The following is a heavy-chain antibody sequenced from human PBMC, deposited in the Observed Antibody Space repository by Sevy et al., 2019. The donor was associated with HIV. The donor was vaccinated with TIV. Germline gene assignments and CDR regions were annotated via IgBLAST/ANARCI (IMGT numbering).Heavy chain of an antibody. Sequence: GGSLRLSCAASGFSFSSYWMTWVRQAPGKGLEWVANIKKDGSEKYYVDSVKGRFTISRDNAQNSLYLQMNSLRAEDTAVYYCARDCNSINCLCGLDVWGQGTTVTVSS. CDR3: ARDCNSINCLCGLDV. CDR1: GFSFSSYW. CDR2: IKKDGSEK. J-gene: IGHJ6*02. V-gene: IGHV3-7*03. D-gene: IGHD2-2*01.